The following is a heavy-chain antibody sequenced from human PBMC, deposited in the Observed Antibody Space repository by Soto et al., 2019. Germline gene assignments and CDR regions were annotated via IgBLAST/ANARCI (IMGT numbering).Heavy chain of an antibody. J-gene: IGHJ4*02. CDR2: IIPIFGTA. CDR3: ARDLMAYCTNGVCYLGGLFDY. CDR1: GGTFSSYA. Sequence: ASVKVSCKASGGTFSSYAISWVRQAPGQGLEWMGGIIPIFGTANYAQKFQGRVTITADESTSTAYMELSSLRSEDTAVYYCARDLMAYCTNGVCYLGGLFDYWGQGTLVTVSS. V-gene: IGHV1-69*13. D-gene: IGHD2-8*01.